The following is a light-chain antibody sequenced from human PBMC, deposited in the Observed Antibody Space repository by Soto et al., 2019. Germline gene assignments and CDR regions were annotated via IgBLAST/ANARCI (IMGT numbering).Light chain of an antibody. CDR3: LVFYGGDWV. CDR1: TGAVTSGYY. CDR2: STS. V-gene: IGLV7-43*01. J-gene: IGLJ3*02. Sequence: QAVVTQEPSLTVSPGGTVTLTCASSTGAVTSGYYPNWFQQKPGQAPRALIYSTSNKQSWTPARFSGSLLGGKAALTLSGVQPEDEADYYCLVFYGGDWVFGGGTKVTVL.